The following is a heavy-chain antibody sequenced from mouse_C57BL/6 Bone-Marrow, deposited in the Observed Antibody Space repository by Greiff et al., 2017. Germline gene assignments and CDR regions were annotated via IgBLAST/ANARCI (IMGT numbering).Heavy chain of an antibody. CDR2: IDPTSGGT. D-gene: IGHD2-5*01. V-gene: IGHV1-72*01. CDR1: GYTFTSYW. CDR3: ARKLRSNHGDY. J-gene: IGHJ2*01. Sequence: VQLQQPGAELVKPGASVKLSCKASGYTFTSYWMHWVKQRPGRGLEWIGRIDPTSGGTKYNEKFKSKATLTVDKPSSTAYMQLSSLTSEDSASYNCARKLRSNHGDYWGQGTTLTVSS.